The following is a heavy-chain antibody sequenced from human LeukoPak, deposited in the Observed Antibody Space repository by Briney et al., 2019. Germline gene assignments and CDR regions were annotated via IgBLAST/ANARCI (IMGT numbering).Heavy chain of an antibody. CDR3: LRDRVAVTAADSFDY. V-gene: IGHV3-74*01. CDR1: GFTFSSYW. J-gene: IGHJ4*02. Sequence: GGSLRLSCAASGFTFSSYWMHWVRQTPGKGLVWVSRIDSDGSSTRYADSVKGRFTISRDNAKSTLYLQMNSLRVEDTAVYYCLRDRVAVTAADSFDYWGQGTLVTVSS. CDR2: IDSDGSST. D-gene: IGHD2-21*02.